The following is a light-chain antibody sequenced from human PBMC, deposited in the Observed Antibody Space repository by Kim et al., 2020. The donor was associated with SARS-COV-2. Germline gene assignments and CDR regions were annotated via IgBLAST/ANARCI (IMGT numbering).Light chain of an antibody. V-gene: IGKV3-20*01. CDR1: REITSNY. CDR3: QQYVSSLLT. J-gene: IGKJ4*01. Sequence: EIVLTQSPGTLSLSPGEGATLSCRASREITSNYLAWFQQKPGQAPRLLIYGASNRATGIPDRFGGYGSGTDFTLTISRLEPEDFAVYFCQQYVSSLLTFGGGTKVDIK. CDR2: GAS.